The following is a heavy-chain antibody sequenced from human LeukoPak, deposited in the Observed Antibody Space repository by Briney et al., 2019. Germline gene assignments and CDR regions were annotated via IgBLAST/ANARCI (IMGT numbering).Heavy chain of an antibody. V-gene: IGHV1-69*13. CDR3: ARWVPAAIKGVVYYYYMDV. CDR2: IIPIFGTA. J-gene: IGHJ6*03. CDR1: GGTFSSYA. Sequence: ASVKVSCKASGGTFSSYAISWVRQAPGQGLEWMGGIIPIFGTANYAQKFQGRVTITADESTSTAYMELSSLRSEDTAVYYCARWVPAAIKGVVYYYYMDVWGKGTTVTVSS. D-gene: IGHD2-2*02.